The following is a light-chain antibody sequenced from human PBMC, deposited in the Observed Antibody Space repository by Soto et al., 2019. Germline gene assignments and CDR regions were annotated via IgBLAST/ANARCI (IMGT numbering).Light chain of an antibody. Sequence: DIQMTQSPSTLPASVGDRVTITCRASQSISNWLAWYQHKPGTAPKLLIYAASSLQSGVPSRFSGGGSGTDFTLTISSLQPEDFVTYFCQQSFSFPATFGGGTKVDIK. CDR1: QSISNW. CDR3: QQSFSFPAT. J-gene: IGKJ4*01. CDR2: AAS. V-gene: IGKV1-39*01.